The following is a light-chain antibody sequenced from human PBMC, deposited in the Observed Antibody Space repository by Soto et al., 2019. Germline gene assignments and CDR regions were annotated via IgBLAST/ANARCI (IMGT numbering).Light chain of an antibody. J-gene: IGLJ2*01. CDR2: EVS. V-gene: IGLV2-8*01. Sequence: QSALTQPPSASGSPGQSVTISCTGTSSDIGGYNYVSWYQQHPGRAPKLMIYEVSQRPSGVPDRFSGSKSGNTASLTVSGLQAEDEAEYYCSSYAGNYQLVFGGGTKLTVL. CDR1: SSDIGGYNY. CDR3: SSYAGNYQLV.